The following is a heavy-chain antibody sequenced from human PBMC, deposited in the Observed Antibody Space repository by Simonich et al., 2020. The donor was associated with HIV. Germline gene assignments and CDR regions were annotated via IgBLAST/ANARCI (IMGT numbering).Heavy chain of an antibody. Sequence: QVQLQQWGAGLLKPSETLSLTCAVYGGSFSGYYWSWIRQPPGKGLEWIGEINHSGSTNYNPSLKSRVTIAVDTSKTQFSLKLGSVTAADTAVYYCAGSPEYDPSKIAAAALLRGAAFDIWGQGTMVTVSS. D-gene: IGHD6-13*01. J-gene: IGHJ3*02. CDR1: GGSFSGYY. V-gene: IGHV4-34*01. CDR2: INHSGST. CDR3: AGSPEYDPSKIAAAALLRGAAFDI.